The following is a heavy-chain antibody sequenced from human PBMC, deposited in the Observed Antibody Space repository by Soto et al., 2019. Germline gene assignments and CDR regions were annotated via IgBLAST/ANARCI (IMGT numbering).Heavy chain of an antibody. D-gene: IGHD3-22*01. Sequence: PGGSLRLSCAASGFTFSSYAMSWVRQAPGKGMEWVSAISGSGGSTYYADSVNGRFTISRDNSKNTLYLQMNSLRAEDTAVYYCAKAATMIVVVTRFDYWGQGTLVTVSS. V-gene: IGHV3-23*01. CDR1: GFTFSSYA. CDR2: ISGSGGST. CDR3: AKAATMIVVVTRFDY. J-gene: IGHJ4*02.